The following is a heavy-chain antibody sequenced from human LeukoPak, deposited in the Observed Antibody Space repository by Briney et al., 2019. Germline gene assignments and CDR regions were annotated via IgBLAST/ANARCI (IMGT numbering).Heavy chain of an antibody. CDR3: ARVTRPQKTYYFDY. CDR1: GGSISSGGYY. D-gene: IGHD6-6*01. CDR2: IYYSGST. Sequence: PSQTLSLTCTASGGSISSGGYYWSWIRQHPGKGLGWIGYIYYSGSTYYNPSLKSRVTISVDTSKNQFSLKLSSVTAADTAVYYCARVTRPQKTYYFDYWGQGTLVTVSS. J-gene: IGHJ4*02. V-gene: IGHV4-31*03.